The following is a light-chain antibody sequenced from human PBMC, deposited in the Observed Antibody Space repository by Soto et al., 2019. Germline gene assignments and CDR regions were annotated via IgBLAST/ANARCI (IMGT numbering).Light chain of an antibody. CDR3: HQRNK. J-gene: IGKJ5*01. V-gene: IGKV3D-15*01. Sequence: EIVTTQSPATLSVSPGERATLSCRASQSVGSDLAWYQQKPGQAPRLLVSGASTRATGIPDRFSGSGSGTDFTLSISRLEPEDFGVYFCHQRNKFGQGTRLEIK. CDR2: GAS. CDR1: QSVGSD.